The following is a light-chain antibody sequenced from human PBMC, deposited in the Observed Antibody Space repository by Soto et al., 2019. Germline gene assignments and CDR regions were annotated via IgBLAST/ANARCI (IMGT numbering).Light chain of an antibody. CDR2: GAS. CDR1: QRVSSSY. J-gene: IGKJ2*01. V-gene: IGKV3-20*01. CDR3: PQYGSSPYT. Sequence: EIVLTQSPGTLSLSPGERATLSCRASQRVSSSYLAWYQQKPGQAPRVLIYGASSRATGIPDRFSGSGSGTDFTLTISRLEPEEFEVYFCPQYGSSPYTCGQGPKLEIK.